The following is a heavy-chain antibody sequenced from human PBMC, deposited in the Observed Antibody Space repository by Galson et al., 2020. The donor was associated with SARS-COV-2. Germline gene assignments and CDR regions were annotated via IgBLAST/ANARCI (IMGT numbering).Heavy chain of an antibody. CDR2: INPNSGGT. V-gene: IGHV1-2*04. CDR3: ARGGAQSPYYYYYMDV. Sequence: ASVKVSCKASGYTFTGSYMHWVRQAPGQGLEWMGWINPNSGGTNYAQKFQGWVTMTRDTSISTAYMELSRLRSDDTAVYYCARGGAQSPYYYYYMDVWGKGTTVTVSS. D-gene: IGHD1-26*01. CDR1: GYTFTGSY. J-gene: IGHJ6*03.